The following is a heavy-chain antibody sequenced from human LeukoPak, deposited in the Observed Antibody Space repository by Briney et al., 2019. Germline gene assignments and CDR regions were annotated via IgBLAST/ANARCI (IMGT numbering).Heavy chain of an antibody. CDR1: GYTLTELS. D-gene: IGHD1-26*01. CDR2: FDPEDGET. J-gene: IGHJ4*02. CDR3: ATWYSGSYGSFFDY. Sequence: ASVKVSCKVSGYTLTELSMHWVRQAPGKGLEWMGGFDPEDGETIYAQKFQGRVTMTEDTSTDTAYMELRSLRSEDTAVYYCATWYSGSYGSFFDYWGQGTLVTVSS. V-gene: IGHV1-24*01.